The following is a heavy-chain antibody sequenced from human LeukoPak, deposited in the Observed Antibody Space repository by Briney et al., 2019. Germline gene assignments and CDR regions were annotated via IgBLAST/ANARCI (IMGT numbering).Heavy chain of an antibody. CDR2: IYHSGSA. V-gene: IGHV4-59*02. CDR1: GGSVSSYY. J-gene: IGHJ4*02. D-gene: IGHD4-4*01. Sequence: SETLSLICSVSGGSVSSYYWSWIRQPPGRGLECLGYIYHSGSARINPSLKGRATMSIDTSKNQFSLDLNSVTAADTAVYYCARGHSNYLYHEHFDYWSQGTLVTVSS. CDR3: ARGHSNYLYHEHFDY.